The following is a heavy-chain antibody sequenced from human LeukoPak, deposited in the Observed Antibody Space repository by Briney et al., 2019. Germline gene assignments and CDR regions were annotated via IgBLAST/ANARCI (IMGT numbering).Heavy chain of an antibody. CDR2: INTNTGSP. Sequence: VASVKVSCKASGYTFTDNAMNWVRQAPGQGLEWMGWINTNTGSPTYAQGFTGRFVFSLDTSVSTAYLQITSLKTEDTAVYFCARAPRYYGSGSYYFEYWGQGTLVTVSS. CDR1: GYTFTDNA. CDR3: ARAPRYYGSGSYYFEY. V-gene: IGHV7-4-1*02. D-gene: IGHD3-10*01. J-gene: IGHJ4*02.